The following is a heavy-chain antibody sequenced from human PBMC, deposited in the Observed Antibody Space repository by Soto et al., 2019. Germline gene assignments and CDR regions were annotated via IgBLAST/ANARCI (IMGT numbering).Heavy chain of an antibody. CDR1: GFTFDDYA. D-gene: IGHD5-12*01. CDR3: AKAIQLYSGYVSGGMDV. CDR2: ISWNSGSI. V-gene: IGHV3-9*01. Sequence: EVQLVESGGGLVQPGRSLRLSCAASGFTFDDYAMHWFRQAPGRDLEWVSGISWNSGSIGYADSVKGRFTISRDNAKNSLYLQMNSLRAEDTDSYYCAKAIQLYSGYVSGGMDVWGQGTTVTVSS. J-gene: IGHJ6*02.